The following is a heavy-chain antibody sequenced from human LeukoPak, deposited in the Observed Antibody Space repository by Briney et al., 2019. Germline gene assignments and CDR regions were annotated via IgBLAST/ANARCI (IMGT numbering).Heavy chain of an antibody. CDR2: ISGSGDKT. V-gene: IGHV3-23*01. J-gene: IGHJ6*03. Sequence: SGGSLRLSCAASGFTFSSYDMNWVRQAPGGGLEWVSAISGSGDKTFHADSVKGRFTTSRDNSKNTLSLQMSSLRVEDSAVYFCAKDTSAWWYHRAYMNVWGTGTTVTVSS. CDR3: AKDTSAWWYHRAYMNV. CDR1: GFTFSSYD. D-gene: IGHD2-15*01.